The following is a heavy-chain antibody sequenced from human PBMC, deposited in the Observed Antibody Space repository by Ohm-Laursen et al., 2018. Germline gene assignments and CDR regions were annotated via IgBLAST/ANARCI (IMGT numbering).Heavy chain of an antibody. CDR1: GYTFTSYD. CDR2: MNPNSGNT. D-gene: IGHD2/OR15-2a*01. J-gene: IGHJ6*02. CDR3: ARMGLSYYYYGMDV. Sequence: ASVKVSCKASGYTFTSYDINWVRQATGQGLGWMGWMNPNSGNTGYAQKFQGRVTMTRNTSISTAYMELSSLRSEDTAVYYCARMGLSYYYYGMDVWGQGTAVTVSS. V-gene: IGHV1-8*01.